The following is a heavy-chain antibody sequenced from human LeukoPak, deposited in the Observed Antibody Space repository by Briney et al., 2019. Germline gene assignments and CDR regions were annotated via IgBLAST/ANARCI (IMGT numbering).Heavy chain of an antibody. CDR2: INHSGGT. J-gene: IGHJ4*02. Sequence: SETLSLTCAVYGGSFSGYYWSWIRQPPGKGLEWIGEINHSGGTNYNPSLKSRVTISVDTSKNQFSLKLSSVIAADTAVYYCARRAAGSWDYWGQGTLVTVSS. D-gene: IGHD6-13*01. CDR1: GGSFSGYY. V-gene: IGHV4-34*01. CDR3: ARRAAGSWDY.